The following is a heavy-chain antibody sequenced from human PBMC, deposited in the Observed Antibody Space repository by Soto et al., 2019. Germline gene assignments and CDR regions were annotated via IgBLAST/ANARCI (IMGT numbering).Heavy chain of an antibody. V-gene: IGHV3-30*18. CDR1: GFTFSSYG. D-gene: IGHD3-10*01. Sequence: PGGSLRLSCAASGFTFSSYGMHWVRQAPGKGLEWVAVISYDENNKYYADSVKGRFTISRDNSKNTLYLQMNSLRAEDTAVYYCAKGPLWFGEYYYYMDVWGKGTTVTVSS. CDR2: ISYDENNK. J-gene: IGHJ6*03. CDR3: AKGPLWFGEYYYYMDV.